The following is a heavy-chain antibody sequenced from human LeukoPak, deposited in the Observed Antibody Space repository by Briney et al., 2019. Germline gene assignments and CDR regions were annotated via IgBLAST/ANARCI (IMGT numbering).Heavy chain of an antibody. CDR3: ARNPHLVVVITYYYMDV. CDR1: GFTFSSYA. V-gene: IGHV3-23*01. CDR2: ISGSGGST. Sequence: PGGSLRLSCVVSGFTFSSYAMSWVRQAPGKGLEWVSGISGSGGSTYYADSVKGRFTISRDNSKNTLYLQMNSLRAEDTAVYYCARNPHLVVVITYYYMDVWGKGTTVTISS. J-gene: IGHJ6*03. D-gene: IGHD3-22*01.